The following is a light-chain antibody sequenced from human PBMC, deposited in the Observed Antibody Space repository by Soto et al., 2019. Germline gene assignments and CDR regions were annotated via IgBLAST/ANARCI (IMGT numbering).Light chain of an antibody. J-gene: IGLJ3*02. Sequence: QPVLTQPASVSGSPGQSITISCTGNSSDVGGYNYVSWYQQYPGTAPKVIISEVSNRPSGVSARFSGSKSGTMASLTISGLQYEDEADYYCSSYTVRRSWVFGGGTKVTVL. CDR1: SSDVGGYNY. V-gene: IGLV2-14*01. CDR3: SSYTVRRSWV. CDR2: EVS.